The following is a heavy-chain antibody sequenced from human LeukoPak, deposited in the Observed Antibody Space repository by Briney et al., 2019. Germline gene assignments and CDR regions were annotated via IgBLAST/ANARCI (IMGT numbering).Heavy chain of an antibody. V-gene: IGHV3-20*04. D-gene: IGHD2-8*01. CDR3: ARREINGPEGYYYMDV. J-gene: IGHJ6*03. CDR1: GFTFDDYG. Sequence: GGSLRLSCAASGFTFDDYGMTWVRQAPGKSLEWVSGINWNGGSTGYADSVKGRFTISRDNAKYSLYLQMNSLRAEDTALYYCARREINGPEGYYYMDVWGKGTTVTISS. CDR2: INWNGGST.